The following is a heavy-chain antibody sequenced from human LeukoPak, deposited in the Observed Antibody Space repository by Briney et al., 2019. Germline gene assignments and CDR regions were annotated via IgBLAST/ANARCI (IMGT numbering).Heavy chain of an antibody. D-gene: IGHD2-8*01. Sequence: ASVKVYCKTSGYSENFYGITWVRQVAGQGLEWMGWISAQHGQTEYAPNSQDRVTMTTDTHTNTAYMELRSLRSDDTAVYYCAGSLGYCTSNVCYLKYWGQGTLVTVSS. CDR3: AGSLGYCTSNVCYLKY. V-gene: IGHV1-18*01. J-gene: IGHJ4*02. CDR2: ISAQHGQT. CDR1: GYSENFYG.